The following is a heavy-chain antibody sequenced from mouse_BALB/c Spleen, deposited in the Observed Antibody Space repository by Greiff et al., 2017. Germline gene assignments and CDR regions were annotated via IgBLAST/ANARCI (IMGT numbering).Heavy chain of an antibody. CDR2: IWGDGST. V-gene: IGHV2-6-7*01. Sequence: VQLQESGPGLVAPSQSLSITCTVSGFSLTGYGVNWVRQPPGKGLEWLGMIWGDGSTDYNSALKSRLSISKDNSKSQVFLKMNSLQTDDTARYYCAREFAYYYGSSYYAMDYWGQGTSVTVSS. CDR3: AREFAYYYGSSYYAMDY. J-gene: IGHJ4*01. CDR1: GFSLTGYG. D-gene: IGHD1-1*01.